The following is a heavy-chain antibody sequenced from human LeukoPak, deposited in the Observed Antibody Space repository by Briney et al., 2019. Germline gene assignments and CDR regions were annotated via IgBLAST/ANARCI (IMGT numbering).Heavy chain of an antibody. V-gene: IGHV3-7*01. J-gene: IGHJ3*01. D-gene: IGHD6-6*01. CDR1: GFTFSGYW. CDR2: MNEGGSEI. CDR3: ARGVYAFDV. Sequence: GGSLRLSCAASGFTFSGYWMTWVRQAPGTGLEWVTYMNEGGSEIYYLDSVKGRFTISRDNGKNSPYLQMNSLRVEDTAVYYCARGVYAFDVWGQGTMVTVSS.